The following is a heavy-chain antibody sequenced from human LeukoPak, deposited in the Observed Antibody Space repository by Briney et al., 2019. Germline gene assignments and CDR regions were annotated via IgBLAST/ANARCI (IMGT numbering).Heavy chain of an antibody. CDR2: FDPEDGET. Sequence: ASVRVSCKVSGYTLTELSMHWVRQAPGKGVEWVGGFDPEDGETIYAQKFQGRVTMTEDTSTDTAYMELSSLRSEDTAVYYCATRSPYGYYFDYWGQGTLVTVSS. CDR3: ATRSPYGYYFDY. D-gene: IGHD2-2*03. CDR1: GYTLTELS. J-gene: IGHJ4*02. V-gene: IGHV1-24*01.